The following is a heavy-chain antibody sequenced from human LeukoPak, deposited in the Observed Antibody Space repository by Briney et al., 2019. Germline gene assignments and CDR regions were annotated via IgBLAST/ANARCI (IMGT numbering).Heavy chain of an antibody. D-gene: IGHD1-26*01. Sequence: GGSLRLSCAGSGFTFSDAWMSWVRQAPGKGLEWVGRIKRKTDGGTPDYAAPVKGRFSISRDESENTLYLQMNSLKTEDTAVYYCTTVIVGATTNDYWGQGTLVTVSS. CDR3: TTVIVGATTNDY. CDR2: IKRKTDGGTP. V-gene: IGHV3-15*01. J-gene: IGHJ4*02. CDR1: GFTFSDAW.